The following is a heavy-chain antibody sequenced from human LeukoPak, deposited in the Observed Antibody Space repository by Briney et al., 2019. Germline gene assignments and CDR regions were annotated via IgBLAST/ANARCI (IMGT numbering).Heavy chain of an antibody. CDR3: ARDPPRGGGRAFDV. CDR2: IYHSENT. CDR1: GDSISYYY. Sequence: SETLSLTCTVSGDSISYYYWSWIRQPPGKGLEWIGSIYHSENTNYNPSLESRVTISVDTSKNQFSLVLRSVTPADTAVYYCARDPPRGGGRAFDVWGQGTLVTVSS. D-gene: IGHD1-26*01. J-gene: IGHJ3*01. V-gene: IGHV4-59*01.